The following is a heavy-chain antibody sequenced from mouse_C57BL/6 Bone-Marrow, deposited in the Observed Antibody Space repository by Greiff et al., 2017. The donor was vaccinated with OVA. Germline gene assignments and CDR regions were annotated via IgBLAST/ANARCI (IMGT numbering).Heavy chain of an antibody. CDR2: INPSNGGT. J-gene: IGHJ4*01. Sequence: QVQLQQPGTELVKPGASVKLSCKASGYTFTSYWMHWVQQRPGQGLEWIGNINPSNGGTNYNEKFKSKATLTVDKSSSTAYMQLSSLTSEDSGVSDIERKGTRLRDYAMDYWGQGTSVTVSS. CDR3: ERKGTRLRDYAMDY. CDR1: GYTFTSYW. D-gene: IGHD2-4*01. V-gene: IGHV1-53*01.